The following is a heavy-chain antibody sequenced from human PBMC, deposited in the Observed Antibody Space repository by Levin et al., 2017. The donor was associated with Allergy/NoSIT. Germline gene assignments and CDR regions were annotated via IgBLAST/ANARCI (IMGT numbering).Heavy chain of an antibody. CDR2: INPNSGGT. CDR3: AGGAVASIMVRDFCDY. CDR1: GYTFTDYY. J-gene: IGHJ4*02. V-gene: IGHV1-2*02. Sequence: ASVKVSCKASGYTFTDYYMHWVRQAPGQGLEWMGWINPNSGGTNYAQKFQGRVTMTRDTSISTAYMELSRLRSDDTAVYYCAGGAVASIMVRDFCDYWGQGTLVTV. D-gene: IGHD3-10*01.